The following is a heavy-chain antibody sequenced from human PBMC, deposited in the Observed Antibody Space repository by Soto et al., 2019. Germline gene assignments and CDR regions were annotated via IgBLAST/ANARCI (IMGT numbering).Heavy chain of an antibody. CDR1: GFTFSSYA. V-gene: IGHV3-23*01. CDR2: ISGSGGST. Sequence: GGSLRLSCAASGFTFSSYAMSWFRQAPGKGLEWVSAISGSGGSTYYADSVKGRFTISRDNSKNTLYLQMDSLRAEDTAVYYCAKDYDFWSGYYIGSLDYWGQGTLVTVSS. CDR3: AKDYDFWSGYYIGSLDY. D-gene: IGHD3-3*01. J-gene: IGHJ4*02.